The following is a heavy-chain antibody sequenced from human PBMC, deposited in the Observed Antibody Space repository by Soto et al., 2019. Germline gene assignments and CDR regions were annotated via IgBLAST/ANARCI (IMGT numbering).Heavy chain of an antibody. V-gene: IGHV3-48*03. D-gene: IGHD3-16*01. CDR2: ISSSGSTI. Sequence: GGSLRLSCAASGFTFSSYEMNWVRQAPGKGLEWVSYISSSGSTIYYADSVKGRFTISRDNAKNSLYLQMNSLRAEDTAVYYCARDEGELCYDYWGQGTLVTVSS. CDR1: GFTFSSYE. J-gene: IGHJ4*02. CDR3: ARDEGELCYDY.